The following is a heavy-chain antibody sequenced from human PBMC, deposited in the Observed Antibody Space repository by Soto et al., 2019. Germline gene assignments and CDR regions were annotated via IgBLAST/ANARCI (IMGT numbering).Heavy chain of an antibody. CDR1: GYSFTSLD. CDR3: ARGVTAGVDY. Sequence: ASVKVSCKASGYSFTSLDINWVRQTTGQGLEWMGWLQPSSGRTGYAQKFQGRVTMTRDTSINTAYMELSSLTSDDTAFYYCARGVTAGVDYWGQGTLVTVSS. V-gene: IGHV1-8*01. D-gene: IGHD1-26*01. J-gene: IGHJ4*02. CDR2: LQPSSGRT.